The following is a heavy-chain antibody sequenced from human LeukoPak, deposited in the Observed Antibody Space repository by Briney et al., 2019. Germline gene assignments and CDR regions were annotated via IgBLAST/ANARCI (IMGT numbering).Heavy chain of an antibody. D-gene: IGHD3-22*01. J-gene: IGHJ5*02. CDR2: INWNGGST. CDR3: ARDPSPSDYYDSSGYYP. Sequence: GGSLRLSCAASGFTFDDYGMSWVRQAPGKGLEWVSGINWNGGSTGYADSVKGRFTISRDNAKNSLYLQMNSLRAEDTALYYCARDPSPSDYYDSSGYYPWGQGTLVTVSS. CDR1: GFTFDDYG. V-gene: IGHV3-20*04.